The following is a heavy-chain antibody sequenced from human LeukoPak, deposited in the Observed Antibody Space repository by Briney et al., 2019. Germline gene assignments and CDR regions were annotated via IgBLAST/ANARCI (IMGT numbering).Heavy chain of an antibody. Sequence: PGRSLRLSCAASGFSFSISAMHWVRQAPGKGLQWVAVVSYDGSEKYYADSVKGRFTISRDNSKNTLYLQMNSLRPEDTAVYYCARKQMDSSSPLDYWGQGTLVTVSS. D-gene: IGHD6-13*01. CDR1: GFSFSISA. CDR3: ARKQMDSSSPLDY. CDR2: VSYDGSEK. J-gene: IGHJ4*02. V-gene: IGHV3-30*07.